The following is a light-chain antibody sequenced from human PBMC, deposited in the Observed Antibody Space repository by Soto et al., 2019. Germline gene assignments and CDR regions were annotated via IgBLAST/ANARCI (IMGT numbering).Light chain of an antibody. Sequence: QSVLTQPASVSGSPGQSITISYTGTSSDVGSYNLVSWYQQHPGKAPKLMIYEGSKRPSGVSNRFSGSKSGNTASLTISGLQAEDEADYYCCSYAGSSTWVFGGGTKLTVL. CDR2: EGS. CDR3: CSYAGSSTWV. V-gene: IGLV2-23*01. CDR1: SSDVGSYNL. J-gene: IGLJ3*02.